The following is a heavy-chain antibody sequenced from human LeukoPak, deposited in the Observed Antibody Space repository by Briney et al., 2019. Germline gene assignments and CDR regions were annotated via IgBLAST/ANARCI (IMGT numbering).Heavy chain of an antibody. Sequence: GGSLRLSCAASGFTFDDYAMHWVRQAPGKGLEWVSGISWNSGNIDYADSVKGRFTISRDNAKNSLYLQMNSLRAEDTAVYYCARNLIYTDWDDYWGQGTLVTVSS. CDR3: ARNLIYTDWDDY. D-gene: IGHD3/OR15-3a*01. J-gene: IGHJ4*02. CDR1: GFTFDDYA. CDR2: ISWNSGNI. V-gene: IGHV3-9*01.